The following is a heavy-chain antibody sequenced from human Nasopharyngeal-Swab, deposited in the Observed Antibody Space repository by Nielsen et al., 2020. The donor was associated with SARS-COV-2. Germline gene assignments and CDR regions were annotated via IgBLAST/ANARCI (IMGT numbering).Heavy chain of an antibody. CDR3: ARDGLDYDFWSAYFMDV. CDR1: GFTFNNYN. D-gene: IGHD3-3*01. Sequence: GESLPLSCAASGFTFNNYNFNWVRQAPGKGLEWVSSISSSSSYIYYADSVKGRFTISRDNAKNSLYLRMNSLRAEDTAVYYCARDGLDYDFWSAYFMDVWGQGTTVTVSS. J-gene: IGHJ6*02. CDR2: ISSSSSYI. V-gene: IGHV3-21*01.